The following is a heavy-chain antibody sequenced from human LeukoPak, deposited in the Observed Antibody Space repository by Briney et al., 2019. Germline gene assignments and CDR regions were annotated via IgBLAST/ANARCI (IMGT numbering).Heavy chain of an antibody. D-gene: IGHD4-17*01. CDR1: GFTFSGSA. J-gene: IGHJ3*02. CDR2: IRSKANSYAT. CDR3: AKEPTVTMNDAFDI. V-gene: IGHV3-73*01. Sequence: GGSLRLSCAASGFTFSGSAMHWVRQASGKGLEWVGRIRSKANSYATAYAASVKGRFTISRDDSKNTAYLQMNSLKTEDTAVYYCAKEPTVTMNDAFDIWGQGTMVTVSS.